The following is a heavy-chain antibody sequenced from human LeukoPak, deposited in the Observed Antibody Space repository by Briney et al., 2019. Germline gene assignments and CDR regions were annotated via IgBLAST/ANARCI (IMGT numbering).Heavy chain of an antibody. Sequence: SETLSLTCTVSGGSISSYYWNWIRKPPGKGLEWIGYIYYSGSTNYNPSLKSRVTISVDTSKNQFSLKLSFVTAADTAVYYCARGSIAARNDAFDIWGQGTMVAVSS. V-gene: IGHV4-59*01. CDR1: GGSISSYY. D-gene: IGHD6-6*01. J-gene: IGHJ3*02. CDR3: ARGSIAARNDAFDI. CDR2: IYYSGST.